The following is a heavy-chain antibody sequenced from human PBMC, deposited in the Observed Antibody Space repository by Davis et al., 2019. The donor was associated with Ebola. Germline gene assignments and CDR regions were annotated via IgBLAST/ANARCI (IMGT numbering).Heavy chain of an antibody. V-gene: IGHV3-33*08. CDR2: IWYDGSNK. J-gene: IGHJ6*02. Sequence: GESLKISCAASGFTFSSYSMNWVRQAPGKGLEWVAVIWYDGSNKYYADSVKGRFTISRDNSKNTLYLQMNSLRAEDTAVYYCARGSLQYSLYYYGMDVWGQGTTVTVSS. CDR1: GFTFSSYS. CDR3: ARGSLQYSLYYYGMDV. D-gene: IGHD4-11*01.